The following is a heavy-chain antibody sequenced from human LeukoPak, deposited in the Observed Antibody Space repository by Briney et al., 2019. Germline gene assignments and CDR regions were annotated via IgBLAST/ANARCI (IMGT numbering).Heavy chain of an antibody. Sequence: SETLSLTCTVSGGSISSSSYYWGWIRQPPGKGLEWFGSIYYSGSTYYNPSLKSRVTISVDTSKNQFSLKLSSVTAADTAVYYCARDGNSSSRYRGNWFDPWGQGTLVTVSS. CDR2: IYYSGST. V-gene: IGHV4-39*07. J-gene: IGHJ5*02. CDR1: GGSISSSSYY. CDR3: ARDGNSSSRYRGNWFDP. D-gene: IGHD6-13*01.